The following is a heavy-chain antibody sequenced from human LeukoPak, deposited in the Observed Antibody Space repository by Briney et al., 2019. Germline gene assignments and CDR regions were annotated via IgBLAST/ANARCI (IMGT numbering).Heavy chain of an antibody. V-gene: IGHV4-4*07. CDR3: ASAYCSSSSCYSPDAFEI. Sequence: SGTLSLTCAASGGSISSYYWSWVRQAPGKGLEWVGHIYISGSTNYNPSLKSRVTMSVDTSKKQISLKVSSVTAADTAVYYCASAYCSSSSCYSPDAFEIWGQGTMVTVSS. D-gene: IGHD2-2*01. CDR2: IYISGST. CDR1: GGSISSYY. J-gene: IGHJ3*02.